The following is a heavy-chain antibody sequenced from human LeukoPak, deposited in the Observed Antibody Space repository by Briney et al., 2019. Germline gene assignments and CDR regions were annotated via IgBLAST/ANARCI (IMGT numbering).Heavy chain of an antibody. V-gene: IGHV3-23*01. D-gene: IGHD6-13*01. CDR1: GFTFSSYA. Sequence: GGSLRLSCAASGFTFSSYAMSWVRQAPGKGLEWVSAISGSGGSTYYADSVKGWFTISRDNSKNTLYLQMNSLRAEDTAVYYCAKIMGSSWYLYYFDYWGQGTLVTVSS. CDR3: AKIMGSSWYLYYFDY. CDR2: ISGSGGST. J-gene: IGHJ4*02.